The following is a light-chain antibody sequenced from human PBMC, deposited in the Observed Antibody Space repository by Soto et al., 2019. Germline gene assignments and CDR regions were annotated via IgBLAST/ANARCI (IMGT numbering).Light chain of an antibody. CDR3: QLYGCYHMFS. CDR2: AAS. Sequence: EIVLTQSPGTLSLSPGEGGTLSCRASQSISSSYLAWYQQKPAQSPRLLIYAASSRATGNPDRFSGRGSGTEFTLTITRLEPEDFEVYYCQLYGCYHMFSVGQVTKLEIK. V-gene: IGKV3-20*01. J-gene: IGKJ2*01. CDR1: QSISSSY.